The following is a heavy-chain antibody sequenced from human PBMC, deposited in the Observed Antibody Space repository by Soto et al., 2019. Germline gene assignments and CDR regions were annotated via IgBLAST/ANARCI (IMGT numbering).Heavy chain of an antibody. CDR2: IWYDGSKK. CDR1: GFTFSRYG. Sequence: ESGGGVVQPGRSLTLSCAASGFTFSRYGFNWVRQAPGKGLEWVAGIWYDGSKKIYADSVKGRFTVSRDNSEDTVYLQMNSLRDEDTAVFYCGRDLSYGSLDFWGQGALVTVSS. V-gene: IGHV3-33*01. J-gene: IGHJ4*02. D-gene: IGHD5-18*01. CDR3: GRDLSYGSLDF.